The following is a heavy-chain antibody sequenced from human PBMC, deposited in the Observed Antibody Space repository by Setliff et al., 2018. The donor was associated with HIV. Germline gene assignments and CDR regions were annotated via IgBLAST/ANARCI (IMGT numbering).Heavy chain of an antibody. CDR1: GYTFHYYD. V-gene: IGHV1-3*01. Sequence: ASVKVSCKASGYTFHYYDIHWVRQAPGQGLEWMGRITAGNGDTKYSQKFQDRVTLTSDMSANTVYMDLTTLRSEDTAVYYCASPMFYDGKVVWGQGTTVTVSS. J-gene: IGHJ6*02. CDR3: ASPMFYDGKVV. CDR2: ITAGNGDT. D-gene: IGHD3-22*01.